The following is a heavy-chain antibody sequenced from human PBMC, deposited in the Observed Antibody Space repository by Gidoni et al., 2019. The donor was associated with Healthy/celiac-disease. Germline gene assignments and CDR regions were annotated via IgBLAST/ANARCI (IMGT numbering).Heavy chain of an antibody. CDR1: GFSLSNARMG. Sequence: QVTLKESGPVLVKPTETLSLTCTVPGFSLSNARMGVSWIRQPPGKALEWLAHIFSNDEKSYSTSLKSRLTISKDTSKSQVVLTMTNMDPVDTATYYCARGAGVGANTYAFDIWGQGTMVTVSS. D-gene: IGHD1-26*01. CDR2: IFSNDEK. J-gene: IGHJ3*02. V-gene: IGHV2-26*01. CDR3: ARGAGVGANTYAFDI.